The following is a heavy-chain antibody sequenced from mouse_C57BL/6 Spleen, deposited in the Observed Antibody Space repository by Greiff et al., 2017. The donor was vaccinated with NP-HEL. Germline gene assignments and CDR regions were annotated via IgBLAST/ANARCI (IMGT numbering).Heavy chain of an antibody. CDR2: IYPGDGDT. V-gene: IGHV1-82*01. D-gene: IGHD2-4*01. Sequence: QVQLQQSGPELVKPGASVKISCKASGYAFSSSWMNWVKQRPGKGLEWIGRIYPGDGDTNYNGKFKGKATLTADKSSSTAYMQLSSLTSEDSAVYFCASEGDDYDLYYYAMDYWGQGTSVTVSS. CDR3: ASEGDDYDLYYYAMDY. CDR1: GYAFSSSW. J-gene: IGHJ4*01.